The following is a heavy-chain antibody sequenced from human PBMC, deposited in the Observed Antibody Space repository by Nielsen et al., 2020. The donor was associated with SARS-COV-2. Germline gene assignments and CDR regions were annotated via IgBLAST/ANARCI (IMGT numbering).Heavy chain of an antibody. CDR3: ARGEDGYNGLDY. Sequence: GSLRLSCTVSGGSISSSSYYWGWIRQPPGKGLEWIGSIYYSGSTYYNPSLKSRVTISVDTSKNQFSLKLSSVTAADTAVYYCARGEDGYNGLDYWGQGTLVTVSS. CDR1: GGSISSSSYY. V-gene: IGHV4-39*07. J-gene: IGHJ4*02. CDR2: IYYSGST. D-gene: IGHD5-24*01.